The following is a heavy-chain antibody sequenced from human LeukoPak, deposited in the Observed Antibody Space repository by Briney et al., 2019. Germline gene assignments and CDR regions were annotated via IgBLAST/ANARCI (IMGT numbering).Heavy chain of an antibody. Sequence: GGSLRLSCAASGFTFKDYAMHWVRQAPGKGLEWVSGITWNSRDIGYADSVKGRFTISRDNSKNTLYLQMNSLRAEDTAVYYCAKDRLRYCSGGSCYGMDVWGQGTTVTVSS. J-gene: IGHJ6*02. CDR3: AKDRLRYCSGGSCYGMDV. D-gene: IGHD2-15*01. V-gene: IGHV3-9*01. CDR1: GFTFKDYA. CDR2: ITWNSRDI.